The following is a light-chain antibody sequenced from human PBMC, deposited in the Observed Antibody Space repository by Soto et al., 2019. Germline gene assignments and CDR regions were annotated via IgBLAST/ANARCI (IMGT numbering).Light chain of an antibody. CDR1: QSLSSNY. CDR3: QQFGSSPLT. CDR2: GAS. V-gene: IGKV3-20*01. Sequence: EIVLTQSPGTLSLSPGERATLSCRASQSLSSNYLAWYQQKPGQSPRLHIYGASSRATGIPDRFSGSGSGTDFTLTISRLEPEDFAVYYCQQFGSSPLTFGGGTKVEIK. J-gene: IGKJ4*01.